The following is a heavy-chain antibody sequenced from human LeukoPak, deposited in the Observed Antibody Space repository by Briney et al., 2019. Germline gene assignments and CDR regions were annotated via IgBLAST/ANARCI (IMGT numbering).Heavy chain of an antibody. J-gene: IGHJ4*02. CDR1: GGSIISYY. CDR3: ARNPRGDYDFDY. CDR2: IYYSGST. V-gene: IGHV4-59*01. Sequence: PSETLSLTCTVSGGSIISYYWSWIRQPPGKGLEWIGYIYYSGSTNYNPSLKSRVTISVDTSKNQFSLKLSSVTAADTAVYYCARNPRGDYDFDYWGQGTLVTVSS. D-gene: IGHD3-3*01.